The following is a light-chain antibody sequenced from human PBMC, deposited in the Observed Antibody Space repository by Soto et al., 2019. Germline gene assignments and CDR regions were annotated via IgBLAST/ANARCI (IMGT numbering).Light chain of an antibody. J-gene: IGKJ5*01. CDR1: QSISSY. CDR2: DAS. Sequence: DIPMTQSPSSLSASVGDRVTITCRASQSISSYLNGYQQKPGKAPQLRIDDASSLESGAPSRFRGSGSGTEFALTINNLQPDDFATYYCQQYNTYSITFGPGTRLEIK. CDR3: QQYNTYSIT. V-gene: IGKV1-5*01.